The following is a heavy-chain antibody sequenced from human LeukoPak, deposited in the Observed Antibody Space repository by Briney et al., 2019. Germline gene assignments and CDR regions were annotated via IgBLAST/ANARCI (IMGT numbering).Heavy chain of an antibody. J-gene: IGHJ4*02. V-gene: IGHV4-31*03. Sequence: TSQTLSLTCTVSGGSISSGGYYWSWIRQHPGKGLEWIGYIYYSGSTYYNPSLKSRVTISVDTSKNQFSLKLSSVTAADTAVYYCARVLNQSKYSIGNYWGQGTLVTVSS. CDR1: GGSISSGGYY. CDR3: ARVLNQSKYSIGNY. CDR2: IYYSGST. D-gene: IGHD1-14*01.